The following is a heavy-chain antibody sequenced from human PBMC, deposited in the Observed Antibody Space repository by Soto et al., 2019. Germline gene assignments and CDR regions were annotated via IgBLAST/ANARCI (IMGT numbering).Heavy chain of an antibody. D-gene: IGHD3-16*02. V-gene: IGHV1-69*12. CDR1: GGTFSSYA. J-gene: IGHJ4*02. CDR2: IIPIFGTA. CDR3: ARDYGWGSYRRFDF. Sequence: QVQLVQSGAEVKKPGSSVKVSCKASGGTFSSYAISWVRQAPGQGLEWMGGIIPIFGTANYAQKFQGRVTIPEDESTSTAYRGLSSLRSEDTAVYYCARDYGWGSYRRFDFWGQGTLVTVSS.